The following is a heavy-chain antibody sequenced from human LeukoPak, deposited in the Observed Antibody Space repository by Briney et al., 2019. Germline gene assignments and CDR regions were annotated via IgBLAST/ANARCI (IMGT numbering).Heavy chain of an antibody. CDR1: GYTFTSYG. D-gene: IGHD2-15*01. CDR2: ISAYNGNT. V-gene: IGHV1-18*01. CDR3: TYCSGGSCYWDDAFDI. J-gene: IGHJ3*02. Sequence: ASVKVSCKASGYTFTSYGISWVRQAPGQGLEWMGWISAYNGNTNYAQKLQGRVTMTTDTSTSTAYMELRSLRSDDTAVYYCTYCSGGSCYWDDAFDIWGQGTMVTVSS.